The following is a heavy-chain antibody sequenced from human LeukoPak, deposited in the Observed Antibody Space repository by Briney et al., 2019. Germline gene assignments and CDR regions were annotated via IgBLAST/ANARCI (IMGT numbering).Heavy chain of an antibody. D-gene: IGHD6-19*01. J-gene: IGHJ4*02. CDR3: ARRADSLRGAVAGYGY. CDR2: IYHSGST. CDR1: GGSISSGGYY. Sequence: SQTLSLTCTVSGGSISSGGYYWSWIRQPPGKGLEWIGYIYHSGSTYYNPSLKSRVTISVDRSKNQFSLKLSSVTAADTAVYYCARRADSLRGAVAGYGYWGQGTLVTVSS. V-gene: IGHV4-30-2*01.